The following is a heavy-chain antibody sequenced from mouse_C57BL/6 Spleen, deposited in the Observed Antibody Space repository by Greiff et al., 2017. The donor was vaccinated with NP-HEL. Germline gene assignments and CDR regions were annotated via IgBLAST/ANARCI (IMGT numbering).Heavy chain of an antibody. V-gene: IGHV1-81*01. J-gene: IGHJ2*01. CDR2: IYPRSGNT. CDR1: GYTFTSYG. CDR3: ARPRYYYGSSYGY. Sequence: QVQLKQSGAELARPGASVKLSCKASGYTFTSYGISWVKQRTGQGLEWIGEIYPRSGNTYYNEKFKGKATLTADKSSSTAYMELRSLTSEDSAVYFCARPRYYYGSSYGYWGQSTTLTVSS. D-gene: IGHD1-1*01.